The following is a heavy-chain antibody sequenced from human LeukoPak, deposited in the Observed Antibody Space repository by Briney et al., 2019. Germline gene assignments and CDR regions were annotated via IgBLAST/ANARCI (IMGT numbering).Heavy chain of an antibody. CDR3: ARVSGWRGAFNWLDP. V-gene: IGHV1-46*01. CDR1: GYTFTSYY. D-gene: IGHD6-19*01. Sequence: ASVKVSCKASGYTFTSYYMHWVRQAPGQGLEWMGIINPSGGSTSYAQKFQGRVTMTRDTSTSTAYMELRSLRSDDTAVYYCARVSGWRGAFNWLDPWGQGTLVTVSS. CDR2: INPSGGST. J-gene: IGHJ5*02.